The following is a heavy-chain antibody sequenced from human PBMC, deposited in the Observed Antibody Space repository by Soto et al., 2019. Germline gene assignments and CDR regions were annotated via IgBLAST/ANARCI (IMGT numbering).Heavy chain of an antibody. CDR1: GFTFSSYA. D-gene: IGHD3-3*01. V-gene: IGHV3-23*01. CDR3: ANADGRPHQVGSGFAYYVDN. J-gene: IGHJ4*02. Sequence: PGGSLRLSCAASGFTFSSYAMSWVRQAPGKGLEWVSAISGSGGSTYYADSVKGRFTISRDNSKNTLYLQMNSLRAEDTAVYYCANADGRPHQVGSGFAYYVDNWGQGTLVTVSS. CDR2: ISGSGGST.